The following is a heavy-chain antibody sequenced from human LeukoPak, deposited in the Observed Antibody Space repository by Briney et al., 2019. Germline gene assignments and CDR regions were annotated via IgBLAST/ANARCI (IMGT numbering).Heavy chain of an antibody. Sequence: SGPTLVNPTQTLTLTCTLSGFSLSTSGVGVGWIRQPPGKDLEWLALPYWNDDKRYSTSLKSWLTITKDTSNSQVVLTMTNMDPVDTATYYCAHSVYYGSGSYPNWFDPWGQGTLVTVSS. J-gene: IGHJ5*02. D-gene: IGHD3-10*01. CDR3: AHSVYYGSGSYPNWFDP. CDR1: GFSLSTSGVG. V-gene: IGHV2-5*01. CDR2: PYWNDDK.